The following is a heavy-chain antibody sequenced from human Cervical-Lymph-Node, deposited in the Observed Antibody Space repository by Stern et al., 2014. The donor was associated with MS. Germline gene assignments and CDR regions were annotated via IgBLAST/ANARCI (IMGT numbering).Heavy chain of an antibody. Sequence: QITLKESGPTLVKPTQTLTLTCTFSGFSLSTRGVGVGWIRQPPGKALEWLALIYWDDSKRYSPSLKNRLTITKDTSKNQVVLTMNNVDPVDTATFYCATHAPGVVPAALDYWGQGTLVTVS. D-gene: IGHD2-2*01. CDR2: IYWDDSK. J-gene: IGHJ4*02. V-gene: IGHV2-5*02. CDR3: ATHAPGVVPAALDY. CDR1: GFSLSTRGVG.